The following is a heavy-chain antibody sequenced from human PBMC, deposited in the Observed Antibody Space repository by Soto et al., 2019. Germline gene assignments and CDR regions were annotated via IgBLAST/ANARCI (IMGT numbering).Heavy chain of an antibody. Sequence: SETLSLTCRVSGSSITDSFYWGWIRQSPEKGLEWIGSISHTGRTSYNPSLKSRVSISVDTSKNQFSLTLTSVTAADTAVYYCGRDPANLALAVAYFDSWGQGTLVTVSS. CDR2: ISHTGRT. V-gene: IGHV4-38-2*02. J-gene: IGHJ4*02. CDR3: GRDPANLALAVAYFDS. D-gene: IGHD2-15*01. CDR1: GSSITDSFY.